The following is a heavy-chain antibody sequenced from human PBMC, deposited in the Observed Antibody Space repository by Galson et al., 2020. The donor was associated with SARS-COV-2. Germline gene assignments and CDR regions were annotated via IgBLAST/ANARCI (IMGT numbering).Heavy chain of an antibody. J-gene: IGHJ6*02. CDR3: ARGGYNQALDV. V-gene: IGHV3-74*01. CDR2: ILNDGRST. CDR1: GFTFSNYW. Sequence: TGGSLRLSCAASGFTFSNYWMYWVRQALGKGLEWVSCILNDGRSTTYGDSVKGRFTISRDNARSTLYLQMNSLRVDDTAFYYCARGGYNQALDVWGQGTTVTVSS. D-gene: IGHD5-18*01.